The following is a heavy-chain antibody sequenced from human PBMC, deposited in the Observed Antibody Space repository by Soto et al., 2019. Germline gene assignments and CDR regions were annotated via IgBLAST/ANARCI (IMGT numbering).Heavy chain of an antibody. CDR2: IYPGDSDT. Sequence: ESLKISCKASDTTHWIGWVRQKPGKGLEGMGIIYPGDSDTKYSPSFQGQVTISVDKSISTAYLHWSSLKASDTATYYCARLVNHSFGMDVWGLGTTV. CDR3: ARLVNHSFGMDV. J-gene: IGHJ6*02. V-gene: IGHV5-51*01. CDR1: DTTHW.